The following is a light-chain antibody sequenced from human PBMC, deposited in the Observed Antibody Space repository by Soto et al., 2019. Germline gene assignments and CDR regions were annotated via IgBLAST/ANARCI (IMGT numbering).Light chain of an antibody. CDR3: QQYNVWPLT. J-gene: IGKJ4*01. CDR1: QSVSSN. V-gene: IGKV3-15*01. CDR2: VAS. Sequence: EIVMTPSPATLSVSPGARATLSCRASQSVSSNLAWYQQKPGPTPKLLIYVASTRATGIPARFSGSGSGTEFTLTISSLQSEDFAVYYCQQYNVWPLTFGGGTKVEFK.